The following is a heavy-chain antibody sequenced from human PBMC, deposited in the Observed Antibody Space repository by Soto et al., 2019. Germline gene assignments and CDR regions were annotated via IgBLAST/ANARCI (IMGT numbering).Heavy chain of an antibody. V-gene: IGHV3-30*18. CDR2: MSYDGSSK. CDR3: AKDRGWSSADLEY. D-gene: IGHD6-19*01. Sequence: QVQLVESGGGVVQPGSSLRLSCAASGFNFSSFGMHWVRQAPGKGLEWVALMSYDGSSKYYQDSLKGRFTISRDKSKNTLYLQMSSLRVEDTAVYYCAKDRGWSSADLEYWAQGTLVTFSS. CDR1: GFNFSSFG. J-gene: IGHJ4*02.